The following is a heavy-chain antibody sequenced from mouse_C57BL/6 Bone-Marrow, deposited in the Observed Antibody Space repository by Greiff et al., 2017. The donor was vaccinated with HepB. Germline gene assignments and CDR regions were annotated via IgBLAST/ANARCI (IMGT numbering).Heavy chain of an antibody. V-gene: IGHV1-15*01. Sequence: QVQLQQSGAELVRPGASVTLSCKASGYTFTDYEMHWVKQTPVHGLEWIGAIDPETGGTAYNQKFKGKAILTADKSSSTAYMELRSLTSEDSAVYYCTEGLRHYFDYWGQGTTLTVSS. CDR2: IDPETGGT. CDR1: GYTFTDYE. D-gene: IGHD1-2*01. CDR3: TEGLRHYFDY. J-gene: IGHJ2*01.